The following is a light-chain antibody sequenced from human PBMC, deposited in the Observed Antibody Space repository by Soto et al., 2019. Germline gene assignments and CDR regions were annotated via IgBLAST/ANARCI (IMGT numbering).Light chain of an antibody. V-gene: IGKV1-5*03. CDR1: QNIRSW. J-gene: IGKJ1*01. CDR2: KAS. CDR3: QQYHSYSWT. Sequence: DIQMTQSPSALSASVGDRVTITCRTSQNIRSWLAWYQQKPGKAPKLLIYKASTLESGVLSRFSGSGSGTEFTLAISSLQPDDFATYYCQQYHSYSWTFGQGTKVDIK.